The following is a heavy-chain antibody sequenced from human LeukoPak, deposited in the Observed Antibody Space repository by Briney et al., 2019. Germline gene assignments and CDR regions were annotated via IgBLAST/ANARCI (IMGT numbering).Heavy chain of an antibody. J-gene: IGHJ4*02. CDR1: GFTFSSYA. V-gene: IGHV3-64*01. CDR2: ISSNGGST. Sequence: GGSLRLSCAASGFTFSSYAMHWVRQAPGKGLEYVSAISSNGGSTYYANSVKGRFTISRDNSKNTLYLQMGSLRAEDMAVYYCARGMGMIDFWSGYYPAPHSSFDYWGQGTLVTVSS. CDR3: ARGMGMIDFWSGYYPAPHSSFDY. D-gene: IGHD3-3*01.